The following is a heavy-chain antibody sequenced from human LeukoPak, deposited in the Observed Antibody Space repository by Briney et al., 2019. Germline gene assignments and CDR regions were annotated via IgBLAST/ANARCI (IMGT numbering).Heavy chain of an antibody. CDR2: TNWDGAST. CDR3: GRVYCSTTSCYDYYDYYMDV. Sequence: GGSLRLSCAASGFTFSNYWMTWVRHVPGKGLEWVSGTNWDGASTGYADSVKGRFTISRDNVKNFLYLQMNSLRVEDTALYFCGRVYCSTTSCYDYYDYYMDVWGKGTTVTVSS. V-gene: IGHV3-20*04. J-gene: IGHJ6*03. CDR1: GFTFSNYW. D-gene: IGHD2-2*01.